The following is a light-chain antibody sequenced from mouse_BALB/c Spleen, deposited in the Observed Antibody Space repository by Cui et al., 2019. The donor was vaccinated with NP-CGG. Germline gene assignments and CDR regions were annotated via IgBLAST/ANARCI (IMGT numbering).Light chain of an antibody. Sequence: QAVVTQESAPTTTPGETVTLTCRSSTGAVTTSNYANWVQEKPDHLFTGLIGGTNNRVPGVPARFSGSRIGDKAAFTITGAQIEDEAIYFCALWYSNHWVFGGGTKLTVL. J-gene: IGLJ1*01. V-gene: IGLV1*01. CDR3: ALWYSNHWV. CDR2: GTN. CDR1: TGAVTTSNY.